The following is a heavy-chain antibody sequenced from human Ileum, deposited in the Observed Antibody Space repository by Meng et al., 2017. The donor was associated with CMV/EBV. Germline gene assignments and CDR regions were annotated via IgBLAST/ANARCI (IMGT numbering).Heavy chain of an antibody. Sequence: LGRSCAASGFIFSDYSMDWVRQAPGKGLEWISYISTSGTTIYYADSVKGRFSISRDNANNLLYLQMNSLRVDDTAVYYCARRNWFDPWGQGTLVTVSS. CDR1: GFIFSDYS. J-gene: IGHJ5*02. CDR3: ARRNWFDP. CDR2: ISTSGTTI. V-gene: IGHV3-11*01.